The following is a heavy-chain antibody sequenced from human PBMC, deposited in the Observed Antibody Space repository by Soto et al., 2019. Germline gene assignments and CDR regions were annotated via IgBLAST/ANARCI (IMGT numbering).Heavy chain of an antibody. J-gene: IGHJ4*02. CDR2: ISPLFGTA. Sequence: QVQLVQSGAEVKTPGSSVKVSCKASGGTFSSFGFNWVRQVPGQWLEWMGGISPLFGTANYTEKFQGRVTSCAEEGTITASRELLGPRSEGTAIYYCARDRSMDGYNSRSVAQGGQGTLVTVS. CDR1: GGTFSSFG. D-gene: IGHD5-18*01. CDR3: ARDRSMDGYNSRSVAQ. V-gene: IGHV1-69*01.